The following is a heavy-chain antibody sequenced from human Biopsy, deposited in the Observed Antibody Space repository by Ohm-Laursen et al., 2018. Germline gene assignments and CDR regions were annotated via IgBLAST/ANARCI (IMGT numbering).Heavy chain of an antibody. J-gene: IGHJ6*02. Sequence: TQTLTLTCDFSGFSLSSRGMCVRWIRQPPGKALEWLARLGLDDHQAYSVSSEDRLTISKATSENQVVLTMTNTDPADTGTYFCARTPIAIFSAGLVYRHRRHLQGMDVWGQGTAVTVS. D-gene: IGHD6-13*01. CDR3: ARTPIAIFSAGLVYRHRRHLQGMDV. CDR2: LGLDDHQ. V-gene: IGHV2-70*11. CDR1: GFSLSSRGMC.